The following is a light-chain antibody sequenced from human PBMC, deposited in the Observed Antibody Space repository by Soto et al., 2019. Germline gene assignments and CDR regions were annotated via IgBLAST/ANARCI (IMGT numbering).Light chain of an antibody. Sequence: DIVMTQSPDSLAASLGERATITCKSSQSVLYSSTNKNYLAWYQHKPGQPPKVLIYWASARESGVPDRFSGSGSGTDFTLTISSLQAEDVAFYYCQQHFIAPWTFGQGPKVEIK. V-gene: IGKV4-1*01. CDR2: WAS. CDR3: QQHFIAPWT. CDR1: QSVLYSSTNKNY. J-gene: IGKJ1*01.